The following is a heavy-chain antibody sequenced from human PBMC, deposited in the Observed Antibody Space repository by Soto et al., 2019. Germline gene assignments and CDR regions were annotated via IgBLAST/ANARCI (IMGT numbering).Heavy chain of an antibody. J-gene: IGHJ4*02. CDR2: ISAYNGNT. D-gene: IGHD5-12*01. V-gene: IGHV1-18*01. Sequence: QVQLVQSGAEVKKPGASVKVSCKASGYTFTSYGISWVRQAPGQGLEWMGWISAYNGNTNYAQKLQGRVTMTTDAFTSTVDLEVRCLRSDDTAVYSCACVRGYDSDYWGQGTLVTVSS. CDR3: ACVRGYDSDY. CDR1: GYTFTSYG.